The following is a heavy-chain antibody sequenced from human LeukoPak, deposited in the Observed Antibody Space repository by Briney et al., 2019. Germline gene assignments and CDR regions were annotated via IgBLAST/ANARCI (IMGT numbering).Heavy chain of an antibody. V-gene: IGHV3-23*01. CDR2: ISGSGGST. Sequence: SGGSLRLSCAASGSTFSSYAMSWVRQAPGERLEWVSAISGSGGSTYYADSVKGRFTISRDNSKNTLYLQMNSLRAEDTAVYYCATSGYIQRHRSWFDPWGQETLVTVSS. CDR3: ATSGYIQRHRSWFDP. D-gene: IGHD3-22*01. J-gene: IGHJ5*02. CDR1: GSTFSSYA.